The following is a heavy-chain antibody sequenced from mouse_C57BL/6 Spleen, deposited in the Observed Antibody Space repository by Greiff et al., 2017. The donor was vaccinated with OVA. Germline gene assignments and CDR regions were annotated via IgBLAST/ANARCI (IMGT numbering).Heavy chain of an antibody. CDR2: INPNNGGT. Sequence: EVQLQQSGPELVKPGASVQISCKASGYTFTDYYMNWVKQSHGKSLEWIGDINPNNGGTSYNQKFKGKATLTVDKSSSTAYMELRSLTSEDSAVYYCARRRELGREYFDYWGQGTTLTVSS. CDR3: ARRRELGREYFDY. D-gene: IGHD4-1*01. V-gene: IGHV1-26*01. J-gene: IGHJ2*01. CDR1: GYTFTDYY.